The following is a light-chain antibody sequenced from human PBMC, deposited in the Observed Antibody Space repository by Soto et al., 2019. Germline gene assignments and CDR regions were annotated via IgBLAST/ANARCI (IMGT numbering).Light chain of an antibody. V-gene: IGKV3-15*01. J-gene: IGKJ1*01. CDR3: QQYNKWPPT. CDR2: GAS. CDR1: ESVSSN. Sequence: EIVMTQSPATLSVSPGERATLSCRASESVSSNLAWYQQRPGQAPRLLISGASTRATGIPARFSGSGSGTEFTLTMSSLQSEDFAVYYCQQYNKWPPTFGQGTKV.